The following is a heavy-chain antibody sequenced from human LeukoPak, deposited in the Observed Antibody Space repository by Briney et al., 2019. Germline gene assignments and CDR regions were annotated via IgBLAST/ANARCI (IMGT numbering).Heavy chain of an antibody. D-gene: IGHD3-10*01. CDR2: ISSSSYI. CDR1: GFTFSSYS. J-gene: IGHJ6*02. CDR3: ARDLEGSGSYYTPADPYGMDV. Sequence: GGSLRLSCAASGFTFSSYSMNWVRQAPGKGLEWVSSISSSSYIYYADSVKGRFTISRDNAKNSLYLQMNSLRAEDTAVYYCARDLEGSGSYYTPADPYGMDVCGQGTTVTVSS. V-gene: IGHV3-21*01.